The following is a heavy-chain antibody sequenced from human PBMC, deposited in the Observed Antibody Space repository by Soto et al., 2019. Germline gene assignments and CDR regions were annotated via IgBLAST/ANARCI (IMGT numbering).Heavy chain of an antibody. V-gene: IGHV1-18*04. D-gene: IGHD6-13*01. Sequence: QVQLVQSGPEVRKPGASVKVSCKASGYIFSRYGISWVRQAPGQGLEWMAWISGYNDNTKFGERAQGRVNVTTDTSTSTAYMELRSLRSDDTAVYYCAREAAAERNYYGLDVWGQGTKVIVSS. CDR1: GYIFSRYG. CDR3: AREAAAERNYYGLDV. CDR2: ISGYNDNT. J-gene: IGHJ6*02.